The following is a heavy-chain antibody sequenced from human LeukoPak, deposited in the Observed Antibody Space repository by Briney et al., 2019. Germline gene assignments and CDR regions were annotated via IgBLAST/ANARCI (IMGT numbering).Heavy chain of an antibody. J-gene: IGHJ4*02. D-gene: IGHD2-2*01. Sequence: GGSLRLSCAASGFTFSTYWMHWVRQAPGKGLVWVSHVNSDGSWTSHADSVKGRFTISKDNAKNTVYLQMNNLRTEDTAVYYCVSFYETNWGRGTLVTVSS. CDR1: GFTFSTYW. CDR3: VSFYETN. CDR2: VNSDGSWT. V-gene: IGHV3-74*01.